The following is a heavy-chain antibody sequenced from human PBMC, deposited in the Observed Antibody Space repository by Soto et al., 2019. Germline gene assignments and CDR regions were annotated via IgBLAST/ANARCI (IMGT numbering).Heavy chain of an antibody. D-gene: IGHD2-2*01. J-gene: IGHJ5*02. CDR3: TPRARSSTSCFDP. CDR1: GFTFSGSA. Sequence: GGSLRLSCAASGFTFSGSAMHWVRQASGKGLEWVGRIRSNPNSYTSAYTASVKGRFTISRDESKKKAYLKMNSLKTEATAVYYCTPRARSSTSCFDPWGQGTLVTVSS. CDR2: IRSNPNSYTS. V-gene: IGHV3-73*01.